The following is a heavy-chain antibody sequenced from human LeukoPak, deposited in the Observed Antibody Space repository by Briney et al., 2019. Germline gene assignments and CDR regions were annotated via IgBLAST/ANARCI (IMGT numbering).Heavy chain of an antibody. CDR3: ARLGFDASSGYYFHYYALDV. Sequence: PGGSLRLSCAASGFTFSSYWMNWARQAPGKGLEWVSFISSTSSHIHYAESVKGRFTIARDNAKNSLFLQMNSLRVEDTAVYYCARLGFDASSGYYFHYYALDVWGQGTAVTVSS. J-gene: IGHJ6*02. D-gene: IGHD3-3*01. CDR2: ISSTSSHI. V-gene: IGHV3-21*06. CDR1: GFTFSSYW.